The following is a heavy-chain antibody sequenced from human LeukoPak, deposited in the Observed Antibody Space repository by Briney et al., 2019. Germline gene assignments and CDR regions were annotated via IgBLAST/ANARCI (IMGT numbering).Heavy chain of an antibody. V-gene: IGHV4-4*07. Sequence: AETLSLTCTVSGGSITGYYWNWFRQPAGQGLEWLGRVYSSGVGNYNPSLTSRVTMSVDTSKNQFSLRLTSLTAADTAVYYCTREEFLHEIDSSGYFVYWGQGTLVTVSS. CDR1: GGSITGYY. CDR3: TREEFLHEIDSSGYFVY. CDR2: VYSSGVG. D-gene: IGHD3-22*01. J-gene: IGHJ4*02.